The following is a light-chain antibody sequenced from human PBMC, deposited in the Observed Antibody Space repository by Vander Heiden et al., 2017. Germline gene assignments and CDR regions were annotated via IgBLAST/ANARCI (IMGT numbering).Light chain of an antibody. CDR1: SSNIGAGYD. J-gene: IGLJ3*02. CDR2: GNY. CDR3: QSYDSSLSGSV. Sequence: QSVLTPPPSVSGAPGQRVAISCTGSSSNIGAGYDVHGYQQLPGTAPKLLIYGNYNRPSGVPDRFSGSKSGTSASLAITGRQAEDEADYYCQSYDSSLSGSVFGGGTKLTVL. V-gene: IGLV1-40*01.